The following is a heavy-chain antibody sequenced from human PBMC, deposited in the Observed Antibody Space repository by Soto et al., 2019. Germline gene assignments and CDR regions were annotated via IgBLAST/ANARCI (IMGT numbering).Heavy chain of an antibody. D-gene: IGHD6-13*01. CDR2: IIPIFGTA. V-gene: IGHV1-69*06. Sequence: SVKVSCKGSGGTFSSYAISWVRQAPGQGLEWMGGIIPIFGTANYAQKFQGRVTIAVDKSMNQISLKLRSVTAADTAVYYCAREVAAPGSTYFDYWGQGTLVTVSS. CDR1: GGTFSSYA. J-gene: IGHJ4*02. CDR3: AREVAAPGSTYFDY.